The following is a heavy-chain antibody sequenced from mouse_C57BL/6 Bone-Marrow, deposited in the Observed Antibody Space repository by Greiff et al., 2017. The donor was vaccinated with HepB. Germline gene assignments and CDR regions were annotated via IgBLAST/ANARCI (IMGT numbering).Heavy chain of an antibody. CDR3: ARLITTVVATGYFDV. CDR2: IYPGDGDT. D-gene: IGHD1-1*01. J-gene: IGHJ1*03. V-gene: IGHV1-80*01. CDR1: GYAFSSYW. Sequence: VKLMESGAELVKPGASVKISCKASGYAFSSYWMNWVKQRPGKGLEWIGQIYPGDGDTNYNGKFKGKATLTADKSSSTAYMQLSSLTSEDSAVYFCARLITTVVATGYFDVWGTGTTVTVSS.